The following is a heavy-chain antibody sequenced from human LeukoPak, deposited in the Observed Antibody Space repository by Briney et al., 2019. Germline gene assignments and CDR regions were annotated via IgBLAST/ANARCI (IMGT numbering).Heavy chain of an antibody. J-gene: IGHJ4*02. Sequence: ASVKVSCKASGYTFTSYYMHWVRQASGQGLEWMGIINPSGGSTNYAQKFQGRVTMTRDTSTSTVYMELSSLRSEDTAVYYCARGSSGYAPIDFWGQGTLVTVSS. CDR1: GYTFTSYY. CDR2: INPSGGST. CDR3: ARGSSGYAPIDF. D-gene: IGHD5-12*01. V-gene: IGHV1-46*03.